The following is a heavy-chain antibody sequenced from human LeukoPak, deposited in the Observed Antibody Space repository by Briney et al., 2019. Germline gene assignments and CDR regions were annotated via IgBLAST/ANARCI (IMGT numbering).Heavy chain of an antibody. J-gene: IGHJ4*02. V-gene: IGHV4-59*11. CDR2: IYYSGST. Sequence: PSETLSLTCTVSGVSISSHYWSWLRQPPGKGLEWIGYIYYSGSTNYNPSLKSRVTISVDTSKNQFSLKLSSVTAADTAVYYCARSDCSSTSCALDYWGQGTLVTVSS. D-gene: IGHD2-2*01. CDR3: ARSDCSSTSCALDY. CDR1: GVSISSHY.